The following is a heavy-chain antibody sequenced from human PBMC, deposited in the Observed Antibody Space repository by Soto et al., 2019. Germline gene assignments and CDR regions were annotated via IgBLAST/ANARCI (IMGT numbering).Heavy chain of an antibody. D-gene: IGHD2-2*01. CDR2: IWYDGSNK. V-gene: IGHV3-33*01. Sequence: QVQLVESGGGVVQPGRSLRLSCAASGFTFSSYGMHWVRQAPGKGLEWVAVIWYDGSNKYYADSVKGRFTISRDNSKNTLYLQMTSLRAEDTAVYYCARGCISTSCYASWYFDLWGRGTLVTVSS. J-gene: IGHJ2*01. CDR3: ARGCISTSCYASWYFDL. CDR1: GFTFSSYG.